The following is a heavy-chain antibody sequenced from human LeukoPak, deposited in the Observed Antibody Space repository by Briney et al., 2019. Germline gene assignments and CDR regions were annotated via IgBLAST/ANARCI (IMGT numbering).Heavy chain of an antibody. CDR1: GGTFSSYA. Sequence: GASVKVSCKASGGTFSSYAISWVRQAPGQGLEWMGRIIPIFGTANYAQKFQGRVTITADESTSTAYMELSSLRSEDTAVYYCARDLGYCSGGSCYSWFDPWGQGTLVTVSS. J-gene: IGHJ5*02. D-gene: IGHD2-15*01. V-gene: IGHV1-69*13. CDR3: ARDLGYCSGGSCYSWFDP. CDR2: IIPIFGTA.